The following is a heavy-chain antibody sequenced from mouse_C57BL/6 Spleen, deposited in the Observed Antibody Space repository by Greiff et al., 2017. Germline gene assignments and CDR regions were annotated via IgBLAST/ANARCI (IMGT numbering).Heavy chain of an antibody. V-gene: IGHV1-82*01. J-gene: IGHJ1*03. CDR3: ARWLLQDWYFDV. Sequence: LVESGPELVKPGASVKISCKASGYAFSSSWMNWVKQRPGKGLEWIGRIYPGDGDTNYNGKFKGKATLTADKSSSTAYMQLSSLTSEDSAVYFCARWLLQDWYFDVWGTGTTVTVSS. CDR1: GYAFSSSW. CDR2: IYPGDGDT. D-gene: IGHD2-3*01.